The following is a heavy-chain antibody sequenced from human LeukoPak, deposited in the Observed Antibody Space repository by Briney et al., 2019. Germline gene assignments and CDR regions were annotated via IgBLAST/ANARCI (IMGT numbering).Heavy chain of an antibody. V-gene: IGHV3-21*01. CDR3: VREGKQWLVRGAFFDV. Sequence: GGSLRLSCAASGFTFSSFGMNWVRHTPGKGLEWVSSISSSYSYIYYADSVRGRFTISRDNAKTSLYLQMNSLRAEDTAVYYCVREGKQWLVRGAFFDVWGQGTLVTVSS. CDR2: ISSSYSYI. J-gene: IGHJ4*02. D-gene: IGHD6-19*01. CDR1: GFTFSSFG.